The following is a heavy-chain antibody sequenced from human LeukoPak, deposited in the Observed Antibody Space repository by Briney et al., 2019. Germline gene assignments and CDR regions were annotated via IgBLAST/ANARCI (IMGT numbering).Heavy chain of an antibody. CDR1: GGSISSSSYH. J-gene: IGHJ4*02. V-gene: IGHV4-39*01. CDR3: QAGGYDFWSGYPYNFDY. CDR2: IYYSGST. Sequence: SETLSLTCTVSGGSISSSSYHWGWIRQPPGKGLEWIGSIYYSGSTYYNPSLKSRVTISVDTSKNQFSLKLSSVTAADTAVYYCQAGGYDFWSGYPYNFDYWGQGTLVTVSS. D-gene: IGHD3-3*01.